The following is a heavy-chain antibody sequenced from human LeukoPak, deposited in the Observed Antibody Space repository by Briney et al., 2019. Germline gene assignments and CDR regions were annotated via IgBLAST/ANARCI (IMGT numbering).Heavy chain of an antibody. CDR3: ARGRYNYGYIFDY. J-gene: IGHJ4*02. D-gene: IGHD5-18*01. CDR1: GFTFSSYE. CDR2: ISSSSIYI. V-gene: IGHV3-21*05. Sequence: GGSLRLSCAASGFTFSSYEMNWVRQAPGKGLEWVSYISSSSIYIYYADSVKGRFTISRDNAKNSLYLQMNSLRAEDTAVYYCARGRYNYGYIFDYWGQGTLVTVSS.